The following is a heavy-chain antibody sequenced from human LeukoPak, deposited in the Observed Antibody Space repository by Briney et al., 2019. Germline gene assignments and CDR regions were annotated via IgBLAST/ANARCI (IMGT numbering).Heavy chain of an antibody. J-gene: IGHJ3*02. CDR1: GGSISSGSYY. D-gene: IGHD3-22*01. Sequence: SQTLSLTCTVSGGSISSGSYYWSWIRQPAWKGLEWIGRIYTSGSTNYNPSLKSRVTISVDTSKNQFSLKLSSVTAADTAVYYCARAPGVSSGYYYRGNAFDIWGQGTMVTVSS. CDR2: IYTSGST. V-gene: IGHV4-61*02. CDR3: ARAPGVSSGYYYRGNAFDI.